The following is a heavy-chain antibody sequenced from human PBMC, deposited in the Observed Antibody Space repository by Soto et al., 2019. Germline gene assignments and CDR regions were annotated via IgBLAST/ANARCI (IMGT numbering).Heavy chain of an antibody. D-gene: IGHD2-21*01. CDR3: ASRLALSGLAGDPGD. V-gene: IGHV4-4*02. CDR2: IYQTGIT. CDR1: RGSVSSNNW. Sequence: QVQLQESGPGLVKPSGTLSLTYGVSRGSVSSNNWWTWVRQPPGKGMEWIGEIYQTGITNYNPSLQSRVTLSLDKSNNHFSLKLNSVTAVDTAVYYCASRLALSGLAGDPGDWGKGTLVIVSS. J-gene: IGHJ4*02.